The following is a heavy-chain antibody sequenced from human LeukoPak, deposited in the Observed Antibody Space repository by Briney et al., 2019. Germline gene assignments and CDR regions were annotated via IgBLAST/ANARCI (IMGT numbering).Heavy chain of an antibody. CDR3: ASRIVGTPDYFDY. CDR1: GFTFSPYG. D-gene: IGHD1-26*01. CDR2: ISRSATII. V-gene: IGHV3-48*04. J-gene: IGHJ4*02. Sequence: GGSLRLSCAASGFTFSPYGMNWVRQAPGKGLEWISYISRSATIIHYADSVKGRFTISRDNAKNSLYLQLNSLRVEDTAVYYCASRIVGTPDYFDYWGQGTLVTVSS.